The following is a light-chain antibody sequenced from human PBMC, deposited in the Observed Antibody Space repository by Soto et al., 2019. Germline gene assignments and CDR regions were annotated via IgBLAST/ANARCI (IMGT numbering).Light chain of an antibody. CDR1: QSVRNY. CDR3: QQRSDWPIT. Sequence: EIVLTQSPGTLSLSPGERATLSCRASQSVRNYLAWYQQKPGQPPRLLIYDASSRATGIPARFSGSGSGTDFTLTISSLEPEDFAVYYCQQRSDWPITFGQGTRLEIK. J-gene: IGKJ5*01. CDR2: DAS. V-gene: IGKV3-11*01.